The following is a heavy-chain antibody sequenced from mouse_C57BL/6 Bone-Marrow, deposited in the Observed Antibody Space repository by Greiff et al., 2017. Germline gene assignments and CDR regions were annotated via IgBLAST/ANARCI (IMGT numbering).Heavy chain of an antibody. CDR1: GYTFTSYW. Sequence: QVQLKQPGAELVMPGASVKLSCKASGYTFTSYWMHWVKQRPGQGLEWIGEIDPSDSYNNYNQKFKGKSTLTVDKSSSTAYMQLSSLTSEDSAVYYCARGYYSFAYWGQGTLVTVSA. CDR3: ARGYYSFAY. V-gene: IGHV1-69*01. J-gene: IGHJ3*01. D-gene: IGHD2-3*01. CDR2: IDPSDSYN.